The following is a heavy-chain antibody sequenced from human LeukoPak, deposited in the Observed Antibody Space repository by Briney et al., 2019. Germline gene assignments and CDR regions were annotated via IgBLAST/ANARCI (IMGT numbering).Heavy chain of an antibody. V-gene: IGHV3-33*06. D-gene: IGHD6-6*01. Sequence: GGSLRLSCAASGFTFGSYGMHWVRQAPGKGLEWVAVIWYDGSNKYYADSVKGRFTISRDNSKNTLYLQMNSLRAEDTAVYYCAKAKPILGSSRRPYFDYWGQGTLVTVSS. CDR2: IWYDGSNK. J-gene: IGHJ4*02. CDR3: AKAKPILGSSRRPYFDY. CDR1: GFTFGSYG.